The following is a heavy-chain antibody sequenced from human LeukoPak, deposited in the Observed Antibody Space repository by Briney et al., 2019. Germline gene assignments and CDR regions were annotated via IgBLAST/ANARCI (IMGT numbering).Heavy chain of an antibody. J-gene: IGHJ4*02. CDR2: ISYSGTT. V-gene: IGHV4-59*01. CDR3: AGIRGFSYGYSYFEY. CDR1: GASISSYY. D-gene: IGHD5-18*01. Sequence: PSETLSLTCTVSGASISSYYWTWIRQPPGKGLEWIGYISYSGTTNYIPSLKSRLTMSLDTSKKQLSLKLSSVTAADTAVYYCAGIRGFSYGYSYFEYWGQGALVTVSS.